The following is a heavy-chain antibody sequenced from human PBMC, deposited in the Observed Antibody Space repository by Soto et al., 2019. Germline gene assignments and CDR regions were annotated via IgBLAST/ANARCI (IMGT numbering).Heavy chain of an antibody. Sequence: VSVKVACKTSGYTFTGYYMHWVRQAPGQGFEWMGWINPNNGDTNYAKNFQVRVTMTRYTSISTASMELSRMKSDDTAVYSCAMIRGYYASSGPFDYWGQGTLVTVSS. CDR1: GYTFTGYY. V-gene: IGHV1-2*02. D-gene: IGHD3-22*01. CDR2: INPNNGDT. J-gene: IGHJ4*02. CDR3: AMIRGYYASSGPFDY.